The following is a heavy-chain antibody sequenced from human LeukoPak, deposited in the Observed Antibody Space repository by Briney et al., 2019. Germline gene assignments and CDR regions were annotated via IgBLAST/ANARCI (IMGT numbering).Heavy chain of an antibody. Sequence: SETLSLTCTVSGGSINIYYWSWIRQPPGKGLEWIGYISYSGSTKYNPSLRSRVTISVDTSKNQFSLKLSSVTAADTAVYYCARDAPHNWFDPWGQGTLVIVSS. CDR1: GGSINIYY. V-gene: IGHV4-59*01. CDR2: ISYSGST. CDR3: ARDAPHNWFDP. J-gene: IGHJ5*02.